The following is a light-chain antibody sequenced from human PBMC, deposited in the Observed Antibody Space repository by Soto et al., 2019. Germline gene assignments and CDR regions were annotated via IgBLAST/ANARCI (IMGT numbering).Light chain of an antibody. J-gene: IGKJ4*01. CDR2: AAS. CDR3: QQYYSYPLN. Sequence: AIRRTQSPSSVSASTGDRVTITCRASQGISSYLAWYQQKPGKAPKLLIYAASTLQSGVPSRFSGSGSGTDFTLTISCLQSEDFATYYCQQYYSYPLNFGGGTRWIS. CDR1: QGISSY. V-gene: IGKV1-8*01.